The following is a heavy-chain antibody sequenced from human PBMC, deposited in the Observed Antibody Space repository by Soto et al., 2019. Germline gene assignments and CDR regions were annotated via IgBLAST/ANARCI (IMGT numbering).Heavy chain of an antibody. Sequence: PGGTLRIACTASGFTFSSYAMSWVRQAPGKGLEWVSAISGSGGSTYYADSVKGRFTISRDNSKNTLYLQMNSLRAEDTAVYYCAKAEATRHYDFWSGPIDYWGQGTLVTVSS. D-gene: IGHD3-3*01. J-gene: IGHJ4*02. CDR2: ISGSGGST. V-gene: IGHV3-23*01. CDR3: AKAEATRHYDFWSGPIDY. CDR1: GFTFSSYA.